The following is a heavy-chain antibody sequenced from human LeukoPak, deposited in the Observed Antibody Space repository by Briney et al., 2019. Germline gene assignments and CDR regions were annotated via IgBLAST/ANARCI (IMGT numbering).Heavy chain of an antibody. CDR2: INAGNGNT. D-gene: IGHD3-3*01. Sequence: ASVKVSCKDSGYTFTSYAMHWVRQAPGQRLEWMGWINAGNGNTKYSQKFQGRVTITRDTSASTAYMELSSLRSEDTAVYYCARDYGSSRFLEWLLGYYGMDGWGQGTTVTVSS. CDR3: ARDYGSSRFLEWLLGYYGMDG. V-gene: IGHV1-3*01. J-gene: IGHJ6*02. CDR1: GYTFTSYA.